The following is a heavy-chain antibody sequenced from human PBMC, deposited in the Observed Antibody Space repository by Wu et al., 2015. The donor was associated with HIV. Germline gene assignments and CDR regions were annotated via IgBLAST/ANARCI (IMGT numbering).Heavy chain of an antibody. CDR2: IIPIFGTA. Sequence: QVQLVQSGAEVKKPGSSVKVSCKASGGTFSSYAINWVRQAPGQGLEWMGRIIPIFGTANYAQKFQGRVTITADESTSTAYMELNNLISEDTAVYYCARDLCGGGSCYWWFDPWGQGTLVTVSS. CDR1: GGTFSSYA. V-gene: IGHV1-69*12. D-gene: IGHD2-15*01. CDR3: ARDLCGGGSCYWWFDP. J-gene: IGHJ5*02.